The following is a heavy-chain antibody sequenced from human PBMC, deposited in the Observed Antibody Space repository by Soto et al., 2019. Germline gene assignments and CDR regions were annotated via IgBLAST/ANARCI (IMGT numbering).Heavy chain of an antibody. J-gene: IGHJ3*02. CDR3: AKSLGPAFHI. V-gene: IGHV2-5*02. D-gene: IGHD3-16*01. CDR1: GFSLSTSGVG. CDR2: IYWDDDK. Sequence: QITLKESGPTLVKPTQTLTLTCTFSGFSLSTSGVGVGWIRQPPGKALEWLALIYWDDDKRYSPSLKSRLTTPENTTKHQGVLTMTTVDLVDTAMYSCAKSLGPAFHIWGQGTRVTFST.